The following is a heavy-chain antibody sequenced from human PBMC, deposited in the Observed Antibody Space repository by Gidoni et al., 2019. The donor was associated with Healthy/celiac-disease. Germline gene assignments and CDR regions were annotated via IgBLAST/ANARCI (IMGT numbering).Heavy chain of an antibody. Sequence: EVQLVESGGGLVQPGGSLRLSSAASGFTFRSYEMNWVRQAPGRGLEWVSYSSSSGSTIYYADSLKGRFTISRDNAKNSLYRQMNSLRAEDTAVYYCARDRLGDYYYYGMDVWGQGTTVTVSS. CDR3: ARDRLGDYYYYGMDV. CDR2: SSSSGSTI. CDR1: GFTFRSYE. V-gene: IGHV3-48*03. J-gene: IGHJ6*02. D-gene: IGHD7-27*01.